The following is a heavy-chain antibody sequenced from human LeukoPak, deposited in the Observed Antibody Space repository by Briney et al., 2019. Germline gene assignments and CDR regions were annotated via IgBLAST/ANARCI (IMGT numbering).Heavy chain of an antibody. D-gene: IGHD3-3*01. CDR1: GGTFSSYA. V-gene: IGHV1-69*05. CDR2: IIPIFGTA. Sequence: SVKVSCKASGGTFSSYAISWVRQAPGQGLEWMGGIIPIFGTANYAQKFQGRVTITTDESTSTAYMELSSLRSEDTSVYYCARARRGLDFWSGSNWFDPWGQGTLVTVSS. CDR3: ARARRGLDFWSGSNWFDP. J-gene: IGHJ5*02.